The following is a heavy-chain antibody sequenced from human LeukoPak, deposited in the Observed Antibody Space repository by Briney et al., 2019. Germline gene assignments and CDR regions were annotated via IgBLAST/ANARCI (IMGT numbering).Heavy chain of an antibody. Sequence: PGGSLRLSCAASGFAFSSYAMGWVRQAPGKGLEWVSSISGSSSYIYYADSVKGRFTISRDNAKNSLYLQMNSLRAEDTAVYYCARELRSGSSWTRAGGGDYWGQGTLVTVSS. CDR3: ARELRSGSSWTRAGGGDY. D-gene: IGHD6-13*01. CDR2: ISGSSSYI. J-gene: IGHJ4*02. V-gene: IGHV3-21*01. CDR1: GFAFSSYA.